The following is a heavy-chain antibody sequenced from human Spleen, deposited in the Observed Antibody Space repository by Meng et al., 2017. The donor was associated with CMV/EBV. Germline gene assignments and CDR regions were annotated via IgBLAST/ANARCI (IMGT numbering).Heavy chain of an antibody. CDR3: AIASFVELSGFDP. Sequence: CRVSGDSLTELDIHWVRQAPGKGFEWMGGFDPEDGETIYAQSLQGRVSVTEDTSTDTAYMELSSLRSEDTAVYYCAIASFVELSGFDPWGPGTLVTVSS. CDR2: FDPEDGET. V-gene: IGHV1-24*01. CDR1: GDSLTELD. J-gene: IGHJ5*02. D-gene: IGHD3-10*01.